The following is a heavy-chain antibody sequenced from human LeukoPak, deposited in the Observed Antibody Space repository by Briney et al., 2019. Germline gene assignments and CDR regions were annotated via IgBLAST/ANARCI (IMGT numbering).Heavy chain of an antibody. CDR1: GFTFSSYE. D-gene: IGHD5-18*01. CDR2: ISSSGSTI. Sequence: PGGSLRLSCAASGFTFSSYEMNWVRQAPGKGLEWVSYISSSGSTIYYADSVKGRFTISRDNAKNSLYLQMNSLRAVDTAVYYCARDSGYSYGHGGYYFDYWGQGTLVTVSS. J-gene: IGHJ4*02. CDR3: ARDSGYSYGHGGYYFDY. V-gene: IGHV3-48*03.